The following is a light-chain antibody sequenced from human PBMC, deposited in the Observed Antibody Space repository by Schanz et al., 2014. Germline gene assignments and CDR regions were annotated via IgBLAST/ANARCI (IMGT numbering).Light chain of an antibody. Sequence: QSALTQPASVSGSPGQSITISCIGAYNYVSWYQQHPGKAPRLMIYDVTHRPSGVSNRFSGSKSDNTASLTISGLQAEDEADYYCSSYTSSSTLEVFGGGTKLTVL. CDR1: GAYNY. V-gene: IGLV2-14*03. J-gene: IGLJ2*01. CDR2: DVT. CDR3: SSYTSSSTLEV.